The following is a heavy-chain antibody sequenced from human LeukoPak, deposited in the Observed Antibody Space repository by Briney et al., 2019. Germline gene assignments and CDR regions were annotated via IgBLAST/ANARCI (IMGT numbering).Heavy chain of an antibody. Sequence: GGSLRLSCAASGFTFSNCAMSWVRQAPEKGLEWVSGISGSGSSTYYADSVKGRFTISRDNSKNTLYLQMNSLRAEDTAVYYCAKVRFCSGTSCYYFDYWGQGTLVTVSS. V-gene: IGHV3-23*01. D-gene: IGHD2-2*01. CDR1: GFTFSNCA. J-gene: IGHJ4*02. CDR2: ISGSGSST. CDR3: AKVRFCSGTSCYYFDY.